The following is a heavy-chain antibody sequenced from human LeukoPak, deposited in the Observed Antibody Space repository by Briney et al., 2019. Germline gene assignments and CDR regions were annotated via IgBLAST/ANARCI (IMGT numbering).Heavy chain of an antibody. CDR2: IYYSGST. Sequence: PSETLSLTCTVSGGSISSYYWSWIRQPPGKGLEWIGYIYYSGSTNYNPSLKSRVTISVDTSKNQFSLKLSSVTAADTAVYYCARGPENSTVTFDYWGQGTLVTVSS. CDR1: GGSISSYY. CDR3: ARGPENSTVTFDY. D-gene: IGHD4-4*01. J-gene: IGHJ4*02. V-gene: IGHV4-59*08.